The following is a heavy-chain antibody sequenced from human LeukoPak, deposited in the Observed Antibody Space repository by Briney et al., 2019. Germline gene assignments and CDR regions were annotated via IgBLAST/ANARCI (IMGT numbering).Heavy chain of an antibody. CDR3: ARGLVVVPAAISSGGFDP. J-gene: IGHJ5*02. V-gene: IGHV3-23*01. D-gene: IGHD2-2*01. CDR2: ISRSGGST. Sequence: PGGFLRLSCAASGFSFSSYAMTWVRQAQGKGLEWVSAISRSGGSTYYADSVKGRFTISRDNSKNTLYLQMNSLRAEDTAVYYCARGLVVVPAAISSGGFDPWGQGTLVTVSS. CDR1: GFSFSSYA.